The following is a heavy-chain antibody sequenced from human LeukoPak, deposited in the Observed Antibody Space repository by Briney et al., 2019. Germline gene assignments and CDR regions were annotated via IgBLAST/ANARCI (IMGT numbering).Heavy chain of an antibody. Sequence: GGSLRLSCAASGFTFSTYWMSWVRQAPGKGLECVANIKQDGNEKYYVDSVKGRFTISRANAKNSLYLQMNSLRAEGTAVYYCARVTGYDSSGYYYVFDYWGQGTLVTVSS. V-gene: IGHV3-7*01. D-gene: IGHD3-22*01. J-gene: IGHJ4*02. CDR1: GFTFSTYW. CDR3: ARVTGYDSSGYYYVFDY. CDR2: IKQDGNEK.